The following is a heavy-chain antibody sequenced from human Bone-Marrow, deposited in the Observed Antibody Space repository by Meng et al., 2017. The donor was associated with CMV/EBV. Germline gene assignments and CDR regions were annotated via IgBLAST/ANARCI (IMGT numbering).Heavy chain of an antibody. V-gene: IGHV1-46*01. J-gene: IGHJ6*02. CDR2: INPSGGRT. CDR1: GYTFTSFY. D-gene: IGHD2-8*01. CDR3: ARQAEKTAMLYGEGMDV. Sequence: ASVKVSCKASGYTFTSFYMNWVRQAPGQGLEWMGIINPSGGRTRYAQKFQGRVIMTGDMSTSTVYMELRSLRSEDTAVYSCARQAEKTAMLYGEGMDVWGQGTTVTVSS.